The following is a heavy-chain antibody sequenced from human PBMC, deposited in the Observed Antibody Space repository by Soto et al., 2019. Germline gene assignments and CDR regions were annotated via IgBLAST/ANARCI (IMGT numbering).Heavy chain of an antibody. J-gene: IGHJ4*02. Sequence: GGSLRLSCAASGFTLSSYVMSWVRQAPGKGLEWVSDISGSGDYIFYADSVKGRFTISRDNSKNTLYLQMNSLRAEDTALYYCAKRSNPFDCWGQGTLVTVSS. CDR3: AKRSNPFDC. CDR1: GFTLSSYV. V-gene: IGHV3-23*01. CDR2: ISGSGDYI.